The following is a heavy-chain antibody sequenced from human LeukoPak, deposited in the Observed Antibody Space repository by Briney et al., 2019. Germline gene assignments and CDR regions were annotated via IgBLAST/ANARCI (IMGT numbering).Heavy chain of an antibody. CDR1: GYTFTTYG. Sequence: GASVKVPCQACGYTFTTYGISWVGQAPGQGLEWMGWISAHNGHTNYAQNLQDRVHMTTDTSTSTAYMELRSLRSDDTAVYYCARVEDRDNVWGSYRLADYWGQGTLVTVSS. CDR3: ARVEDRDNVWGSYRLADY. V-gene: IGHV1-18*04. D-gene: IGHD3-16*02. CDR2: ISAHNGHT. J-gene: IGHJ4*02.